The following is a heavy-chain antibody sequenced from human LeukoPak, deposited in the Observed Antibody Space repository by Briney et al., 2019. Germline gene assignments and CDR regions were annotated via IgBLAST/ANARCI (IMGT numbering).Heavy chain of an antibody. CDR3: ARDPTPISTAVNYFDH. CDR1: GFTFSIHA. Sequence: GRSLRLSCAASGFTFSIHAMHWVRQAPGKGLEWVAVISHHGSNKYYADSVKGRFTISRDNSKNTLYLEMNSLRGEETAVYYCARDPTPISTAVNYFDHWGQGTLVTVSP. J-gene: IGHJ4*02. CDR2: ISHHGSNK. D-gene: IGHD6-13*01. V-gene: IGHV3-30-3*01.